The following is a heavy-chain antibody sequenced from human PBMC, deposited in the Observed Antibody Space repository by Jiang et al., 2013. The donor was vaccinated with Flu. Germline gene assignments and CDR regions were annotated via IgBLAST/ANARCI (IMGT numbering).Heavy chain of an antibody. CDR3: ARDLGAAAGTGWFDP. V-gene: IGHV4-30-4*01. J-gene: IGHJ5*02. Sequence: GSGLVKPSQTLSLTCTVSGGSISSGDYYWSWIRQPPGKGLEWIGYIYYSGSTYYNPSLKSRVTISVDTSKNQFSLKLSSVTAADTAVYYCARDLGAAAGTGWFDPWGQGNPWSPSPQ. CDR1: GGSISSGDYY. D-gene: IGHD6-13*01. CDR2: IYYSGST.